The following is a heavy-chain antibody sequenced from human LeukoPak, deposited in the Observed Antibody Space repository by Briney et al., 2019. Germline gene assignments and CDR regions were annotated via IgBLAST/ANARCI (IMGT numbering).Heavy chain of an antibody. J-gene: IGHJ5*02. CDR2: IYYSGST. CDR3: AREAAAGNWFDP. CDR1: GGSISSSSYY. V-gene: IGHV4-39*07. Sequence: PSETLSLTCTVSGGSISSSSYYWGWIRQPPGKGLEWIGSIYYSGSTYYNPSLKSRVTISVDTSKNQFSLKLSSVTAADTAVYYCAREAAAGNWFDPWGQGTLVTASS. D-gene: IGHD6-13*01.